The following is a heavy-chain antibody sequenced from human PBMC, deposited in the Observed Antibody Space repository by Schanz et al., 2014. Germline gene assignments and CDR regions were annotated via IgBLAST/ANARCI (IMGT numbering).Heavy chain of an antibody. Sequence: VQLLQSGGALVQPGGSLRLSCSASGFTFSDYYMSWIRQAPGKGLEWVSLIDYAGSTNYADSVKGRMTVSRDTSKNALCLQMNNLRAEDTAVYYCASPPISVAGRLADYWGQGILVAVSS. CDR2: IDYAGST. V-gene: IGHV3-66*01. CDR3: ASPPISVAGRLADY. CDR1: GFTFSDYY. J-gene: IGHJ4*02. D-gene: IGHD6-19*01.